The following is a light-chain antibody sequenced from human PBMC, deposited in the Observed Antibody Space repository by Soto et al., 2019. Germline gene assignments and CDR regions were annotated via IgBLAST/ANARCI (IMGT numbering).Light chain of an antibody. J-gene: IGKJ4*01. Sequence: DIQMTQSPSSLSASVGDRVTITCRASQGISNYLAWYQQIPGKVPKLLMSAASTVQSGVPSRFSGSGSGTDFTLTISSLQPEDVATYYCQKYTNVPAFGGGTKVEIK. CDR1: QGISNY. CDR2: AAS. V-gene: IGKV1-27*01. CDR3: QKYTNVPA.